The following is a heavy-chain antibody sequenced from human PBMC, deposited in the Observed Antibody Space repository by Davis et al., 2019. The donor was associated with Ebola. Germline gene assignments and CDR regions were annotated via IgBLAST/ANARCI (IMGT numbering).Heavy chain of an antibody. J-gene: IGHJ4*02. Sequence: PSETLSLTCAVYGGSFSAYYWTWIRQSPGKGLEWIGEINHTGSTNYNPSLKSRVTISVDTSKNQFSLKLSSVTAADTAVYYCARRDGYVPPRYWGQGTLVTVSS. V-gene: IGHV4-34*01. CDR1: GGSFSAYY. CDR2: INHTGST. D-gene: IGHD5-24*01. CDR3: ARRDGYVPPRY.